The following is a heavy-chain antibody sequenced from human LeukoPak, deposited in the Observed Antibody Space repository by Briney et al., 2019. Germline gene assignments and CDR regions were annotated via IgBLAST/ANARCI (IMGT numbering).Heavy chain of an antibody. V-gene: IGHV3-23*01. CDR1: GFTFSTYA. CDR2: ISDSGGTT. Sequence: GGSLRLSCAASGFTFSTYAMSWVRQAPGKGLEWVSAISDSGGTTYYAESVKGRFTMSRDNSKNTLYVQMNSLRAEDTAVYYCAKDRQSRGSLGFDYWGQGALVIVSS. CDR3: AKDRQSRGSLGFDY. J-gene: IGHJ4*02. D-gene: IGHD3-22*01.